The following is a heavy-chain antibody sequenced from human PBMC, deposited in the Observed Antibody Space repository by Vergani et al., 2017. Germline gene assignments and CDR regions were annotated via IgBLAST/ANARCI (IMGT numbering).Heavy chain of an antibody. V-gene: IGHV3-11*06. CDR1: GFTFSDYY. D-gene: IGHD3-10*01. CDR2: ISSSSSYT. Sequence: VQLVESGGGLVQPGGSLRLSCAASGFTFSDYYMSWIRQAPGKGLEWVSYISSSSSYTNYADSVKGRFTISRDNAKNSLYLQMNSLRAEDTAVYYCARVGDQGSGINYPRDYWGQGTLVTVSS. J-gene: IGHJ4*02. CDR3: ARVGDQGSGINYPRDY.